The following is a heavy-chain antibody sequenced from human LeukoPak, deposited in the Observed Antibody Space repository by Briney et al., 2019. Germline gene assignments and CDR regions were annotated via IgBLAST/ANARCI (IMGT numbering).Heavy chain of an antibody. J-gene: IGHJ4*02. CDR1: GFTFSSYA. V-gene: IGHV3-30-3*01. D-gene: IGHD3-9*01. CDR3: TASYYDILTGYPDGN. CDR2: ISYDGSNK. Sequence: PGGSLRLSCAASGFTFSSYAMHWVRQAPGKGLEWVAVISYDGSNKYYADSVKGRFTISRDNSKNTLYLQMNSLKTEDTAVYYCTASYYDILTGYPDGNWGQGTLVTVSS.